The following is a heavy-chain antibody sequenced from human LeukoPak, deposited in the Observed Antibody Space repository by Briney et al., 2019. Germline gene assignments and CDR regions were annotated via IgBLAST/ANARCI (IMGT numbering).Heavy chain of an antibody. CDR1: GGSISSYY. D-gene: IGHD3-22*01. CDR2: IYYSGST. CDR3: ARAGKNYYDISGSYYYYYMDV. V-gene: IGHV4-59*01. Sequence: SETLSLTWTASGGSISSYYWSWIRQPPGKGLEWIGYIYYSGSTNYNPSLKSRVTISVDTSKNQFSLKLSSVTAADTAVYYCARAGKNYYDISGSYYYYYMDVWGKGTTVTVSS. J-gene: IGHJ6*03.